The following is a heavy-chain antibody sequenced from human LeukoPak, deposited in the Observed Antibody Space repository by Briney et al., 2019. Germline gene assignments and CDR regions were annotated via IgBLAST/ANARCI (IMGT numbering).Heavy chain of an antibody. J-gene: IGHJ6*02. CDR3: GRELHYYVAMDV. CDR1: LFPLSSYA. V-gene: IGHV3-23*01. D-gene: IGHD3-10*02. Sequence: GGSLRLSREASLFPLSSYAMTWVRHAPGKGREWVTSIGSDGKTHYSESVRGRFVISRDNFGGMVFLQLTSLRVEDTALYYWGRELHYYVAMDVWGQGTTVTVSS. CDR2: IGSDGKT.